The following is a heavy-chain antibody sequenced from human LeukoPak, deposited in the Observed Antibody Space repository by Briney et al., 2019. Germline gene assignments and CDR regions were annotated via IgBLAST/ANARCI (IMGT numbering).Heavy chain of an antibody. CDR1: GYAFTNYA. CDR2: ISVYNGNT. J-gene: IGHJ4*02. V-gene: IGHV1-18*01. CDR3: ATQRGSYLWGTDFDY. Sequence: EASVKVSCKASGYAFTNYAISWVRQAPGQGLEWMGWISVYNGNTNYAQKLQGRVTMTADTSTTTAYMELRSLRSDDTAVYYCATQRGSYLWGTDFDYWGQGTLVTVSS. D-gene: IGHD3-16*01.